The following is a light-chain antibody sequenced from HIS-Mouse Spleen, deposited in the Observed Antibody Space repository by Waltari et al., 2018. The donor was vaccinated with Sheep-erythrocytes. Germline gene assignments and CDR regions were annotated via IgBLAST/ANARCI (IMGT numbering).Light chain of an antibody. CDR1: SSAVGGYNY. CDR3: CSYAGSYNHV. CDR2: DVS. V-gene: IGLV2-11*01. Sequence: SALTQPRSVSGSPGQSVTISCTGTSSAVGGYNYVSWYQQHPGKAPKLMLYDVSKRPSGVPDRFSGSKSGNTASLTISGLQAEDEADYYCCSYAGSYNHVFATGTKVTVL. J-gene: IGLJ1*01.